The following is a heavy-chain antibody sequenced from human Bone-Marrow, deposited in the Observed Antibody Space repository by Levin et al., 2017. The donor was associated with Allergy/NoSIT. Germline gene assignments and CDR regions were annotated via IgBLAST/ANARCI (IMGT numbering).Heavy chain of an antibody. CDR3: ARQSTNNGWYNDAFDV. V-gene: IGHV5-10-1*01. CDR2: VDPSDSDT. D-gene: IGHD6-19*01. CDR1: GYSFDTYW. Sequence: KVSCKGSGYSFDTYWITWVRQMTGKGLEWMGRVDPSDSDTDYSPSFGGHVTISVDKSITTAYLQWNSLKASDTAMYYCARQSTNNGWYNDAFDVCGQGTTVTVSS. J-gene: IGHJ3*01.